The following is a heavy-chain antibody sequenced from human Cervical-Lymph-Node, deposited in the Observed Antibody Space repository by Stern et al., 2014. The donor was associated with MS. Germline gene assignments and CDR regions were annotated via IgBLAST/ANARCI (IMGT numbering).Heavy chain of an antibody. J-gene: IGHJ6*02. CDR3: ARQGNVDWSPHSYYVMDV. V-gene: IGHV2-5*02. Sequence: QVTLKESGPTLVKPTETLTLTCSLSGFSIRTSGVGVGWIRQPPGKPLEWLDLLFSDEDKRYSPSLKSRLTASQDPSKNQVVLTMTNMDPVDTATYSCARQGNVDWSPHSYYVMDVWGQGTTVTVTS. CDR2: LFSDEDK. CDR1: GFSIRTSGVG. D-gene: IGHD3-9*01.